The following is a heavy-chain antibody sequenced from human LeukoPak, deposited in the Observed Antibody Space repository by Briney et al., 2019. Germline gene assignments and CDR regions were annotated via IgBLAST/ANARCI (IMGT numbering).Heavy chain of an antibody. CDR2: ISSNGGST. J-gene: IGHJ3*02. CDR1: GFTFSSYA. D-gene: IGHD4-17*01. Sequence: GGSLRLSCSASGFTFSSYAMHWVRQAPGKGLEYVSAISSNGGSTYYADSVKGRFTISRDNSKNTLYLQMSSLRAEDTAVYYCAKDPTVTYKAFDIWGQGTMVTVSS. CDR3: AKDPTVTYKAFDI. V-gene: IGHV3-64D*09.